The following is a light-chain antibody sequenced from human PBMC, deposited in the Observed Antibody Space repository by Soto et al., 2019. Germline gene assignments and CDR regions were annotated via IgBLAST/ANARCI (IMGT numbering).Light chain of an antibody. V-gene: IGLV2-8*01. CDR1: SSDVGGYNS. J-gene: IGLJ1*01. CDR3: SSYAGSNNLDV. Sequence: QSALTQPPSASGSPGQSVTISCTGTSSDVGGYNSVSWYQQHPGKAPKLMIYEVSKRPSGVPDRFSGSKSGNTASLTVSGLQAEDEADYYCSSYAGSNNLDVFGTGTQLTVL. CDR2: EVS.